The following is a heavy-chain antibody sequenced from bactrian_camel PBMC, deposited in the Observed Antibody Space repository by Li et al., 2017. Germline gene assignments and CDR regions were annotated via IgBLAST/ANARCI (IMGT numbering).Heavy chain of an antibody. CDR3: ATPVSGVPLSRSWDFGY. V-gene: IGHV3S1*01. Sequence: HVQLVESGGGSALAGGSVRLSCAASGYTFNTYSWFRQAPGQEREGVAAIDTGDGSTYYLNSVEGRFTISHDNAKNTLYLPMNSLKSEDTALYYCATPVSGVPLSRSWDFGYWGQGTQVTVS. CDR1: GYTFNTYS. D-gene: IGHD2*01. J-gene: IGHJ6*01. CDR2: IDTGDGST.